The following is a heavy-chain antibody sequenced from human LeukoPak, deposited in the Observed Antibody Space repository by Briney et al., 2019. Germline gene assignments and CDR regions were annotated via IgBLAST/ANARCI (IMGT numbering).Heavy chain of an antibody. CDR2: INPNSGGT. J-gene: IGHJ4*02. CDR3: ARDRGDGGNENFIDY. CDR1: GYTFTGYY. D-gene: IGHD4-23*01. V-gene: IGHV1-2*02. Sequence: ASVKVSCKASGYTFTGYYMHWVRQAPGQGLEWMGWINPNSGGTNYAQKFQGRVTMTRDTFISTAYMELSRLRSDDTAVYYCARDRGDGGNENFIDYWGQGTLVTVSS.